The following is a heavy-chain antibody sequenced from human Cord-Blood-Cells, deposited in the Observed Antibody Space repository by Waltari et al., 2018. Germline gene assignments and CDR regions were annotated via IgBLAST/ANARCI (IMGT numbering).Heavy chain of an antibody. D-gene: IGHD4-17*01. CDR2: IYYSGST. Sequence: QLQLQESGPGLVKPSETLSLTCTVSGGSISSSSYHWGWVRQPPGKGLGWIGSIYYSGSTYYNPSLKSRVTISVDTSKNQFSLKLSSVTAADTAVYYCARLVYGDYYWGQGTLVTVSS. J-gene: IGHJ4*02. CDR3: ARLVYGDYY. CDR1: GGSISSSSYH. V-gene: IGHV4-39*01.